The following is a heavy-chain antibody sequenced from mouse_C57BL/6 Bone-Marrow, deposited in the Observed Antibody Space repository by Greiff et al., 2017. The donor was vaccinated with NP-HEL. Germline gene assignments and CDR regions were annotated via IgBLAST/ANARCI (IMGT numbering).Heavy chain of an antibody. J-gene: IGHJ1*03. V-gene: IGHV14-4*01. CDR1: GFNIKDDY. Sequence: EVQLQQSGAELVRPGASVKLSCTASGFNIKDDYMHWVKQRPEQGLEWIGWIDPENGDTEYASKFQGKATITADTSSNTAYLQLSSLTSEDTAVYYCTTDGYYYSNFYFDVWGTGTTVTVSS. D-gene: IGHD2-5*01. CDR2: IDPENGDT. CDR3: TTDGYYYSNFYFDV.